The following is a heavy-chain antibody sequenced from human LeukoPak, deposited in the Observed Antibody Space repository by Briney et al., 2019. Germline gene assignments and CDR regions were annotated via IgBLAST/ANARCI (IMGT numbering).Heavy chain of an antibody. V-gene: IGHV4-34*01. Sequence: SETLFLTCAVYGVSLNHYYWTWIRQTPGKGLEWIGEINHPGSTNYNPSLKSRLTISIDTSKSQFSLHLNSVTAADTAVYYCAMLLYHSGRPGPWGQGTLVTVSS. CDR1: GVSLNHYY. CDR2: INHPGST. D-gene: IGHD1-14*01. CDR3: AMLLYHSGRPGP. J-gene: IGHJ5*02.